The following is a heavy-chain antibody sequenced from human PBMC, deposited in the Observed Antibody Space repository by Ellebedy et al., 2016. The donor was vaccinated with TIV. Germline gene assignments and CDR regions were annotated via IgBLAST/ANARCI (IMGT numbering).Heavy chain of an antibody. Sequence: LETLSLTXTVSGGSISSSSYYWGWIRQPPGKGLEWIGSIYYSGSTYYNPSLKSRVTISVDTSKNQFSLKLSSVTAADTAVYYCATGSGSYIWGQGTLVTVSS. CDR2: IYYSGST. V-gene: IGHV4-39*07. CDR1: GGSISSSSYY. D-gene: IGHD1-26*01. CDR3: ATGSGSYI. J-gene: IGHJ4*02.